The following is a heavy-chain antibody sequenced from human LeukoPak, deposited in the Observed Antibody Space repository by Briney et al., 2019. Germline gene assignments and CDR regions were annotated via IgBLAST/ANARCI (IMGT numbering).Heavy chain of an antibody. CDR3: AILLWFGELDMDV. D-gene: IGHD3-10*01. CDR1: GYTFTSYY. V-gene: IGHV1-46*01. Sequence: ASVNVSCKASGYTFTSYYMHWVRQAPGQGLEWMGIINPSGGSTSYAQKFQGRVTMTRDTSTSTVYMELSSLRSEDTAVYYCAILLWFGELDMDVWGQGTTVTVSS. CDR2: INPSGGST. J-gene: IGHJ6*02.